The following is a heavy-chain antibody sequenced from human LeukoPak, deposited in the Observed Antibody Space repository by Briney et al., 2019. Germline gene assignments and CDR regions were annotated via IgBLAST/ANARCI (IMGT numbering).Heavy chain of an antibody. J-gene: IGHJ4*02. Sequence: ASVKVSCKASGYTFTSYYMHWVRQAPGQGLEWMGIINPSGGSTSYAQKFQGRVTMTRNTSISTAYMELSSLRSEDTAVYYCARSPGAFDYWGQGTLVTVSS. V-gene: IGHV1-46*01. CDR3: ARSPGAFDY. D-gene: IGHD3-10*01. CDR1: GYTFTSYY. CDR2: INPSGGST.